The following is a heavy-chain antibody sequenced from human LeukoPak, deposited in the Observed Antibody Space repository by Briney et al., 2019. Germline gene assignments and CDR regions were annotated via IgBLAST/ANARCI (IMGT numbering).Heavy chain of an antibody. Sequence: GGSLRLSCAASGFTFNSYGIHWVRQAPGKGLEWVAVIWYDGSNKYYVDSVRGRFTISRDNSKNTLYLQMNSLRAEDTAVYYCAKDWALWFGESQDAFDIWGQGTMVTVSS. CDR1: GFTFNSYG. CDR3: AKDWALWFGESQDAFDI. CDR2: IWYDGSNK. J-gene: IGHJ3*02. V-gene: IGHV3-33*06. D-gene: IGHD3-10*01.